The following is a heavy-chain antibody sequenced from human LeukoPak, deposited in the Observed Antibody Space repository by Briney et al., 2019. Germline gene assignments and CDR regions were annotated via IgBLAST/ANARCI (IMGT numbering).Heavy chain of an antibody. CDR2: ISSSDNTI. J-gene: IGHJ6*04. D-gene: IGHD3-10*02. CDR3: AELGITMIGGV. CDR1: GFTFTDYY. Sequence: GGSLRLSCAASGFTFTDYYMSWIRQAPGKGLEWVSYISSSDNTIYYADSVKGRFTISRDNAKNSLYLQMNSLRAEDTAVYYCAELGITMIGGVWGKGTTVTISS. V-gene: IGHV3-11*04.